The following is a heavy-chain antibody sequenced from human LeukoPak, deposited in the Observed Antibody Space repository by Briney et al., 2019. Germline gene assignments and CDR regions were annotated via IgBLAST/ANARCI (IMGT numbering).Heavy chain of an antibody. CDR1: GFTFSGSA. Sequence: GGSLRLSCAASGFTFSGSALHWVRQASGHGLEWVGRIRSTANGYATAYAASVKGRFTISRDDSKNTAYLQMDSLKTEDTAVYYCTGNYYGSGSYADFDYWGQGTLVTVSS. CDR3: TGNYYGSGSYADFDY. CDR2: IRSTANGYAT. D-gene: IGHD3-10*01. J-gene: IGHJ4*02. V-gene: IGHV3-73*01.